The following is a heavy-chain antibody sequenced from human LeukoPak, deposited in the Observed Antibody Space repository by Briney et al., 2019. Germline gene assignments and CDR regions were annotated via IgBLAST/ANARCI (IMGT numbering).Heavy chain of an antibody. CDR3: ARLAYGSGYFDY. Sequence: GGSLRLSCAASGFTVSNNYMSWVRQAPGKGLEWVSVIYSSGSTYYADSVKGRFAISRDNSKNTLYLQMNSLRAEDTAVYYCARLAYGSGYFDYWGQGTLVTVSS. D-gene: IGHD3-10*01. CDR1: GFTVSNNY. CDR2: IYSSGST. J-gene: IGHJ4*02. V-gene: IGHV3-53*01.